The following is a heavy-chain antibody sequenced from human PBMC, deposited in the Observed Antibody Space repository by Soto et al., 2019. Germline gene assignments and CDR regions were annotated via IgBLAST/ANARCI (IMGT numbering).Heavy chain of an antibody. J-gene: IGHJ4*02. D-gene: IGHD1-1*01. V-gene: IGHV1-18*01. CDR3: ARGRYGDY. Sequence: QVHLVQSGAEVKKPGASVKVSCQGSGYAFTTYGITWVRQAPGQGLEWMGWISAQNGNTNYEQKRQGRVTVTRDTSTSTAYMELRSLRYDDTAVYYWARGRYGDYWGQGALVTVSS. CDR2: ISAQNGNT. CDR1: GYAFTTYG.